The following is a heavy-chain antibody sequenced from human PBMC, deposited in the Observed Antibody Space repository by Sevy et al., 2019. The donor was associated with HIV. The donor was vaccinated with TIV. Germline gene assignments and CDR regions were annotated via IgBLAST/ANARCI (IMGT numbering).Heavy chain of an antibody. CDR3: AGENAWGRGYS. Sequence: SETLSLTCTVSGGSITILYLNWIRQPPGKGLEWIANIYYNGRINYNPSLKTRVTLSLDTSKNQCSLRLSSGTAADTAMYYCAGENAWGRGYSWGQGTLVTVSS. J-gene: IGHJ4*02. D-gene: IGHD1-26*01. V-gene: IGHV4-59*08. CDR2: IYYNGRI. CDR1: GGSITILY.